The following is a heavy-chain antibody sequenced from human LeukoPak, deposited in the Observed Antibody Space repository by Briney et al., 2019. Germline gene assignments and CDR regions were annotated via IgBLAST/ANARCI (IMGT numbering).Heavy chain of an antibody. CDR2: INIGGTNT. D-gene: IGHD5-12*01. V-gene: IGHV3-11*01. J-gene: IGHJ5*02. CDR3: ATGGAGFDT. CDR1: GFTFNDYY. Sequence: GGSLRLSCAASGFTFNDYYMSWIRQAPGKGLEWLSYINIGGTNTHYADSVKGRFTISRDNAKKSLYLEMNNLRAEDTAVYYCATGGAGFDTWGQGVLVTVSS.